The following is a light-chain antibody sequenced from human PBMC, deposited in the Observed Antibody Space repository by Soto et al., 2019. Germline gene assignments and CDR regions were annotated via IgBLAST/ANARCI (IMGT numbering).Light chain of an antibody. CDR3: NSYAASGNLWV. J-gene: IGLJ3*02. Sequence: QSVLTQPPSASGSPGQSVTISCTGTSSDVGGYNYVSWYQQHPGKAPKLMIHEVTQRPSGVPNRFSGSKSGNTASLTVSGLQAEDEADYYCNSYAASGNLWVFGGGTKLTVL. CDR1: SSDVGGYNY. CDR2: EVT. V-gene: IGLV2-8*01.